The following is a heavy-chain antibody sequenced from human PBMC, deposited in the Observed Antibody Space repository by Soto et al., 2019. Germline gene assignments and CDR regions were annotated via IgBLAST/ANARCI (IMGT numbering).Heavy chain of an antibody. Sequence: VASVKVSCKVSGYTLTELSMHWVRQAPGKGLEWMGRFDPEDGETIYAQKFQGRVTMTEDTSTDTAYMELSSLRSEDTAVYYCATGAHKAMASNDAFDIWGQGTMLTV. CDR3: ATGAHKAMASNDAFDI. V-gene: IGHV1-24*01. CDR1: GYTLTELS. J-gene: IGHJ3*02. CDR2: FDPEDGET. D-gene: IGHD5-18*01.